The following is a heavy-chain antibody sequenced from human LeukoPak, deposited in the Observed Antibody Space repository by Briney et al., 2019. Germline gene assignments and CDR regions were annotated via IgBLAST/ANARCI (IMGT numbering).Heavy chain of an antibody. D-gene: IGHD3-10*01. V-gene: IGHV1-69*13. J-gene: IGHJ5*02. Sequence: SVKVSCKASGYTFTSYAISWVRQAPGQGLEWMGGIIPIFGTANYAQKFQGRVTITADESTSTAYMELSSLRSEDTAVYYCARSYGSGSYYNIRFDPWGQGTLVTVSS. CDR3: ARSYGSGSYYNIRFDP. CDR2: IIPIFGTA. CDR1: GYTFTSYA.